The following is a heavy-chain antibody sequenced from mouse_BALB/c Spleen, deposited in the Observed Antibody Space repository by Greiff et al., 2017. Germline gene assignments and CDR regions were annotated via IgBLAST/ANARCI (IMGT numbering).Heavy chain of an antibody. J-gene: IGHJ4*01. CDR2: ISSGGSYT. V-gene: IGHV5-9-3*01. Sequence: EVKLQESGGGLVKPGGSLKLSCAASGFTFSSYAMSWVRQTPEKRLEWVATISSGGSYTYYPDSVKGRFTISRDNAKNTLYLQMSSLRSEDTAMYYCTREPVATKAMDYWGQGTSVTVSS. CDR3: TREPVATKAMDY. CDR1: GFTFSSYA. D-gene: IGHD1-1*01.